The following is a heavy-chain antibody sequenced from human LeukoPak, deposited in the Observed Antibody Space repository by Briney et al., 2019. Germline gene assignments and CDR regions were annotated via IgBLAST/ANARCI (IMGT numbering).Heavy chain of an antibody. CDR1: GGSISSYY. Sequence: SETLSLTRTVSGGSISSYYWSWIRQPPGKGLEWIGYIHYSGSTHYNPSLKSRVTISVDTSKNQVSLKPRSVTAADTAVYYCARTTEGYAGGPGYSYYYYMDVWGKGTTVTISS. CDR2: IHYSGST. D-gene: IGHD5-12*01. J-gene: IGHJ6*03. CDR3: ARTTEGYAGGPGYSYYYYMDV. V-gene: IGHV4-59*01.